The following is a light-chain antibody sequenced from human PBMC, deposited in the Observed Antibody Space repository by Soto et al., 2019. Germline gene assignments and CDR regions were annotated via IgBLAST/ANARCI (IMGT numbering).Light chain of an antibody. J-gene: IGKJ1*01. V-gene: IGKV1-5*03. CDR1: QSISSW. CDR2: KAS. CDR3: QQYYTYPWT. Sequence: IQMTQSPSTLSASVGDRVIVTSRASQSISSWLAWYQQKPGKAPKLLIYKASTLKSGVPSRFSGSGSGTEFILTISSLQPDDFATYYCQQYYTYPWTFGQGTKVDI.